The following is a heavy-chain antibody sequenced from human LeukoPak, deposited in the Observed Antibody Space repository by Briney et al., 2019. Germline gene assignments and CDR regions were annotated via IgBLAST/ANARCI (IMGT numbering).Heavy chain of an antibody. J-gene: IGHJ4*02. Sequence: ASVKVSCKVSGYTLTELSMHWVRQAPGKGLEWMGGFDPEDGETIYAQKFQGRVTMTEDTSTDTAYMELSSLRSEDTAVYYCATILHSGLWFRELRLDYWGQGTLVTVSS. CDR1: GYTLTELS. CDR3: ATILHSGLWFRELRLDY. CDR2: FDPEDGET. V-gene: IGHV1-24*01. D-gene: IGHD3-10*01.